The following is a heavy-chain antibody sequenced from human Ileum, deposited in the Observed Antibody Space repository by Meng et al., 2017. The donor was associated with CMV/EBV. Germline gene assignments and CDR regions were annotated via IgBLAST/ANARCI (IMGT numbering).Heavy chain of an antibody. D-gene: IGHD6-13*01. Sequence: LSCAASGLSVSGNYMTWVRQAPGKGLEWVSIIHSGGATYYADSVKGRFTISRDNSKNTLYLQMNSLRAEDTAVYYCARDGYSSSWFVTWGHGTLVTVSS. CDR2: IHSGGAT. CDR3: ARDGYSSSWFVT. J-gene: IGHJ5*01. V-gene: IGHV3-53*01. CDR1: GLSVSGNY.